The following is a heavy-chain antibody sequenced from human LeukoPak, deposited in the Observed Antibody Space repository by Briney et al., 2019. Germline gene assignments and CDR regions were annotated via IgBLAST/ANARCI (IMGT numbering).Heavy chain of an antibody. J-gene: IGHJ6*02. D-gene: IGHD4-11*01. CDR2: IYYSGST. V-gene: IGHV4-59*08. CDR1: GGSISSYY. CDR3: ARGRTTAKYYYYYGMDV. Sequence: SETLSLTCTVSGGSISSYYWSWIRQPPGKGLEWIGYIYYSGSTNYNPSLKSRVTISVDTSKNQFSLKLSSVTAADTAVYYCARGRTTAKYYYYYGMDVWGQGTTVTVSS.